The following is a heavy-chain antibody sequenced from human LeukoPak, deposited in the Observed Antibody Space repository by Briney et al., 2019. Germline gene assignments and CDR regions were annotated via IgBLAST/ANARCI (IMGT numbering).Heavy chain of an antibody. D-gene: IGHD3-22*01. J-gene: IGHJ4*02. Sequence: PGGSLRLSCAASGFTFSSYAMHWVRQAPGKGLEWVAVISYDGSNKYYADSVKGRFTISRDNSKNTLYLQMNSLRAEDTAVYYCARGEYYYDSSGYYTLDYWGQGTLVTVSS. CDR2: ISYDGSNK. CDR1: GFTFSSYA. V-gene: IGHV3-30*04. CDR3: ARGEYYYDSSGYYTLDY.